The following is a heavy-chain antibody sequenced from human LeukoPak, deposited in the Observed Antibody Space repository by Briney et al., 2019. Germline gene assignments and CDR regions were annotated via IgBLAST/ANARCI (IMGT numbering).Heavy chain of an antibody. J-gene: IGHJ4*02. CDR3: VTYYFDSSGPKKNY. CDR1: GGSFSGYY. D-gene: IGHD3-22*01. CDR2: INHSGST. Sequence: SETLSLTCAVYGGSFSGYYWSWIRQPPGKGLEWIGEINHSGSTNYNPSLKSRVTISVDTSKKQFPLKLSSVTAADTAVYYCVTYYFDSSGPKKNYWGQGTLVTVSS. V-gene: IGHV4-34*01.